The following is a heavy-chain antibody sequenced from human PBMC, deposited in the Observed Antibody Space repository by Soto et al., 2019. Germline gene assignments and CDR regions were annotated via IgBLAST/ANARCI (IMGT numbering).Heavy chain of an antibody. CDR3: AKGKHPDY. V-gene: IGHV4-34*01. CDR1: GGSFSGYY. Sequence: SETLSLTCAVYGGSFSGYYWSWIRQPPGKGLEWIGEIKHSGITNYNPSLKSRVTISADTSKNQFSLKLSSATAADTAVYYCAKGKHPDYWGQGALVTVSS. CDR2: IKHSGIT. J-gene: IGHJ4*02.